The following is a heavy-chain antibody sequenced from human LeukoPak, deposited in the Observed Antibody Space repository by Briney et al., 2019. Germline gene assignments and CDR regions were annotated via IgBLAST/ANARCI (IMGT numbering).Heavy chain of an antibody. D-gene: IGHD4-11*01. Sequence: ASVKVSCKASGYTFTSYDINWVRQATGQGLEWMGWMNPNSGNTGYAQKFQGRVTMTRNTSISTAYMELSSLRSEDTAVYYCARGPTHYYYYYYMDVWGKGTTVTVSS. CDR3: ARGPTHYYYYYYMDV. J-gene: IGHJ6*03. CDR1: GYTFTSYD. V-gene: IGHV1-8*01. CDR2: MNPNSGNT.